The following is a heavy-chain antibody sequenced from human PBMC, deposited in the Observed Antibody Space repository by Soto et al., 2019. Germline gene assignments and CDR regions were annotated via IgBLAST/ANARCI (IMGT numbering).Heavy chain of an antibody. V-gene: IGHV3-53*02. J-gene: IGHJ3*02. CDR1: GFTVSSNY. CDR3: ARAVPAALDAFDI. Sequence: EVQLVETGGGLIQPGGSLRLSCAVSGFTVSSNYMSWVRQAPGKGLEWDSVIYSGGSTYYADSVKGRFTISRDNSKNTLYLQMNSLRAEDTAVYYCARAVPAALDAFDIWGQGTMVTVSS. CDR2: IYSGGST. D-gene: IGHD2-2*01.